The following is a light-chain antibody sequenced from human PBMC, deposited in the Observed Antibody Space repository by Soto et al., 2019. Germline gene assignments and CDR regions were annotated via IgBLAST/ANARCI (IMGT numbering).Light chain of an antibody. CDR2: GAS. V-gene: IGKV3-20*01. CDR1: QSVSSNY. J-gene: IGKJ1*01. Sequence: EIVLTQSPCTLSLSPGERATLSCRASQSVSSNYLAWYQQKPGQAPRLLISGASSRAADIPDRFSGSGSGTDFTLSVSRLEPEDFAVYFCQQYGSSPATFGQGTKVDIK. CDR3: QQYGSSPAT.